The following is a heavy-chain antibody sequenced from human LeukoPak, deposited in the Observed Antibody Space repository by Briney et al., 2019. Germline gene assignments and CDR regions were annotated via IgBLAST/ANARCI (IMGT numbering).Heavy chain of an antibody. CDR1: GFTFDDYG. J-gene: IGHJ4*02. Sequence: GGSLRLSCAASGFTFDDYGMSWVRQAPGKGLEWVSGINWNGGSTGYADSVKGRFTISRDNAKNSLYLQMNSLRAEDTALYYCAREYCSSTSCYSDYWGQGTLVTVSS. D-gene: IGHD2-2*02. CDR2: INWNGGST. V-gene: IGHV3-20*04. CDR3: AREYCSSTSCYSDY.